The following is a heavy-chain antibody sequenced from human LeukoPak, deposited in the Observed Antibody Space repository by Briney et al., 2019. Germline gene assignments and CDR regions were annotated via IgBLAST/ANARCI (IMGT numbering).Heavy chain of an antibody. CDR3: AKEGSGWYLPGWFDP. CDR2: ISGSVGST. V-gene: IGHV3-23*01. Sequence: GGSLRLSCAASGFTFSSYAMSWVRQAPGKGLEWVSAISGSVGSTYYADSVKGRFTISRDNSKNTLYLQMNSLRAEDTAVYYCAKEGSGWYLPGWFDPWGQGTLVTVSS. CDR1: GFTFSSYA. J-gene: IGHJ5*02. D-gene: IGHD6-19*01.